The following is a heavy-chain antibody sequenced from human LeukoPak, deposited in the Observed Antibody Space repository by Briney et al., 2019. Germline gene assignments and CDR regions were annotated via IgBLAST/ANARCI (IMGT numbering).Heavy chain of an antibody. CDR2: ISYDGSNK. J-gene: IGHJ4*02. Sequence: GGSLRLSCAASGFTFSSYAMHWVRQAPGKGLEWVAVISYDGSNKYYADSVKGRFTISRDNSKNTLYLQMNSLRAEDAAVYYCARRSVAHRETRLDYWGQGTLVTVSS. D-gene: IGHD1-26*01. CDR1: GFTFSSYA. CDR3: ARRSVAHRETRLDY. V-gene: IGHV3-30-3*01.